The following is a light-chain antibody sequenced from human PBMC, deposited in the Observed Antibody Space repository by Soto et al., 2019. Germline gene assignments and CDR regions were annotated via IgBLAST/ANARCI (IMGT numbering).Light chain of an antibody. CDR3: QQRSNWPRALT. V-gene: IGKV3-11*01. Sequence: EIVLTQSPATLSLSPGERATLCCRASQSVSSYLAWYQQKPGQAPRLLIYDASNSATGIPARFSGSGSGTDFTLTISSLEPEDFAVYYCQQRSNWPRALTFGGGTKVDIK. J-gene: IGKJ4*01. CDR1: QSVSSY. CDR2: DAS.